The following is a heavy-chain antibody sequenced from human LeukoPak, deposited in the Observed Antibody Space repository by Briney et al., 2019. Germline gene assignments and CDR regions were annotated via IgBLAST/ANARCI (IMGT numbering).Heavy chain of an antibody. D-gene: IGHD6-13*01. CDR3: ARAGGSSSWYSSVYFDF. V-gene: IGHV4-59*01. J-gene: IGHJ4*02. CDR1: GGSISSYY. Sequence: PSETLSHTCTVSGGSISSYYWSWIRQPPGKGLEWIGYIYYSGSTNYNPSLKSRVTISVDTSKIQFSLKLSSVTAADTAVYYCARAGGSSSWYSSVYFDFWGQGTLVTVSS. CDR2: IYYSGST.